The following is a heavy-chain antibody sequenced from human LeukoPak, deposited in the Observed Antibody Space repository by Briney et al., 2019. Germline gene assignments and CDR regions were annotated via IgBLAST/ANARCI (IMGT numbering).Heavy chain of an antibody. V-gene: IGHV4-34*01. CDR1: GGSFSGYY. CDR2: INHSGST. D-gene: IGHD3-9*01. Sequence: SETLSLTCAVYGGSFSGYYWSWIRQPPGKGLEWIGEINHSGSTNYNPSLKSRVTISVDTSKNQFSLKLSSVTAADTAVYYCARRILTNPYKDAFDIWGQGTMVTVSS. CDR3: ARRILTNPYKDAFDI. J-gene: IGHJ3*02.